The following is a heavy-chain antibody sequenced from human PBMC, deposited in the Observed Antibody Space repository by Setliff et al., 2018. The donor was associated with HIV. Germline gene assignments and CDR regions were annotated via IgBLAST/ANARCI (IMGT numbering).Heavy chain of an antibody. J-gene: IGHJ5*02. Sequence: SETLSLTCTVSGGSLSRTSYYWGWIRQPPGKGLEWLGEINHSGSTYYNPSLKSRVTLSVDTSKNQFSLQLTSVTAVDTAVYYCARKPDSRNWFDPWGQGTLVTVSS. CDR1: GGSLSRTSYY. V-gene: IGHV4-39*07. CDR3: ARKPDSRNWFDP. CDR2: INHSGST.